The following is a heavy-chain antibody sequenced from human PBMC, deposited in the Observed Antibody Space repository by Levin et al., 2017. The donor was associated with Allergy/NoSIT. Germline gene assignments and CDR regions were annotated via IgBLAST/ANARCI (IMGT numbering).Heavy chain of an antibody. D-gene: IGHD2-15*01. CDR3: ARDVFCRGTICEVGSWFDP. CDR1: GYTFNNHY. V-gene: IGHV1-46*02. Sequence: GESLKISCKASGYTFNNHYVQWVRQAPGQGPEWMGVIDPGGVATKYAQKFQGRITMTRDTSTSTAFMELNSLTSEDTAMYYCARDVFCRGTICEVGSWFDPWGQGTLVTVSS. CDR2: IDPGGVAT. J-gene: IGHJ5*02.